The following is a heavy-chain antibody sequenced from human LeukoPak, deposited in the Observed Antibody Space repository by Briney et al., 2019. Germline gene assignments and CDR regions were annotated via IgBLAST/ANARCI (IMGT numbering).Heavy chain of an antibody. J-gene: IGHJ4*02. CDR1: GGSVSSGNYY. CDR3: ARVSAAGTGPDY. Sequence: SETLSLTCTVSGGSVSSGNYYWSRIRQPPGKGLEWIGFMSNSGHTDSTPSLKSRVTISVDTSKNQFSLKLNSVTAADTAVYYCARVSAAGTGPDYWGQGTLVTVFS. D-gene: IGHD6-13*01. V-gene: IGHV4-61*01. CDR2: MSNSGHT.